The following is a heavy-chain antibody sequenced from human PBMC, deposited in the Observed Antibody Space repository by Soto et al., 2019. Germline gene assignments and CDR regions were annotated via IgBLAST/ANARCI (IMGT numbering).Heavy chain of an antibody. J-gene: IGHJ3*01. CDR3: AKDWAGYPIVATSDAFDF. V-gene: IGHV3-53*01. CDR1: GFTVSSNY. CDR2: IYSGGGT. Sequence: GGSLRVSWGASGFTVSSNYMSWVRQAPGKGLEWVSVIYSGGGTYYADSVKGRFPISRDNSKNTLYLQMNSLRAEDTAVYYCAKDWAGYPIVATSDAFDFSRQGTIVP. D-gene: IGHD5-12*01.